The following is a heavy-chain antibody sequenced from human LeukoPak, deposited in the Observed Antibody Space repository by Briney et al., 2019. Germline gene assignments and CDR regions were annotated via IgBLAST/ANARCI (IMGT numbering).Heavy chain of an antibody. V-gene: IGHV4-39*01. CDR3: ARHFSRGRVGP. CDR2: ISYSGST. Sequence: SETLSLTCSVSGGSISSSSFYWGWIRQPPGKGLEWIGSISYSGSTYYNPSLKSRVTISVDTSKNQFSLKLSSVTAADTAVYYCARHFSRGRVGPWGQGTLVTVSS. J-gene: IGHJ5*02. D-gene: IGHD1-26*01. CDR1: GGSISSSSFY.